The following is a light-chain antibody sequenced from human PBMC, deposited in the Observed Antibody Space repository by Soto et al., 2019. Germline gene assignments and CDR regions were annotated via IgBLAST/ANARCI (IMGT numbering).Light chain of an antibody. CDR3: MQGLQSPRT. J-gene: IGKJ1*01. Sequence: DVVLRQSPLSLSVTPGEAASISCESNQSLLHSNGFNYLNWYLHKPGQPPQLLISLGSNRASGVPDRISGSCSGTVFTLELRGVESADVGVYYCMQGLQSPRTFGPGTKVEIK. V-gene: IGKV2-28*01. CDR2: LGS. CDR1: QSLLHSNGFNY.